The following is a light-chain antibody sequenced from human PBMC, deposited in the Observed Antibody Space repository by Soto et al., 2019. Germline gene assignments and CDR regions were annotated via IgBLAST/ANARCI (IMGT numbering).Light chain of an antibody. J-gene: IGKJ2*01. CDR2: GAS. Sequence: DTVMTQSPATLSVSPGERATLSCRASQSVSSNLAWYQQKPGQAPRLLIYGASTRATGIPARFSGSGSGTEFTLTISSLQSEHFAVYYCQQYNNWPPYTFGQGTKLEIK. CDR3: QQYNNWPPYT. CDR1: QSVSSN. V-gene: IGKV3-15*01.